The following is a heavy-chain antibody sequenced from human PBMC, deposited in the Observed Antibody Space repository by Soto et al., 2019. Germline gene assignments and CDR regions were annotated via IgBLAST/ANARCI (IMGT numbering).Heavy chain of an antibody. CDR3: ARAPMVRGVIIPTYYYYYGMEA. Sequence: GSGPTLVNPTQTLTLTCTFSGFSLSTSGMCVSWIRQPPGKALEWLALIDWDDDKYYSTSLKTRLTISKDTSKNQVVLTMTNMDPVDTATYYCARAPMVRGVIIPTYYYYYGMEAWGQGTTVTASS. V-gene: IGHV2-70*01. J-gene: IGHJ6*01. D-gene: IGHD3-10*01. CDR2: IDWDDDK. CDR1: GFSLSTSGMC.